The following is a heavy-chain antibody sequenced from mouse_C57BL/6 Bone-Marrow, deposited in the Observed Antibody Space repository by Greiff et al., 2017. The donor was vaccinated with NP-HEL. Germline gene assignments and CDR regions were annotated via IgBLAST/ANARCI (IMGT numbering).Heavy chain of an antibody. V-gene: IGHV5-17*01. Sequence: VQLKESGGGLVKPGGSLKLSCAASGFTFSDYGMHWVRQAPEKGLEWVAYISSGSSTIYYADTVKGRFTISRDNAKNTLFLQMTSLRSEDTAMYYCAREGGNFFDYWGQGTTLTVSS. CDR3: AREGGNFFDY. CDR2: ISSGSSTI. CDR1: GFTFSDYG. J-gene: IGHJ2*01.